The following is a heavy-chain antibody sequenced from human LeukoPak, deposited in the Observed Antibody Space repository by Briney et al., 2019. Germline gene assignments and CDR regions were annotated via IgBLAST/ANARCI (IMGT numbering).Heavy chain of an antibody. CDR3: ARGYSSPRPVFYYYMDV. CDR2: IYYSGST. CDR1: GGSISSSSYY. Sequence: SETLSLTCTVSGGSISSSSYYWGWIRQPPGKGLEWIGSIYYSGSTYYNPSLKSRVTMSVDTSKNQFSLKLSSVTAADTAVYYCARGYSSPRPVFYYYMDVWGKGTTVTVSS. D-gene: IGHD6-13*01. J-gene: IGHJ6*03. V-gene: IGHV4-39*07.